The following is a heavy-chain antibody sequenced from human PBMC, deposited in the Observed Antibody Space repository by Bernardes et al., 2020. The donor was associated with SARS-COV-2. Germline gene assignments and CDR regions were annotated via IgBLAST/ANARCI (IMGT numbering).Heavy chain of an antibody. CDR1: GGTFSSYA. CDR2: IIPIFGTA. CDR3: ARDRMAYCSSTSCYYFDP. Sequence: SVKVSCKASGGTFSSYAISWVRQAPGQGLEWMGGIIPIFGTANYAQKFQGRVTITADESTSTAYMELSSLRSEDTAVYYCARDRMAYCSSTSCYYFDPWGQGTLVTVSS. V-gene: IGHV1-69*13. J-gene: IGHJ5*02. D-gene: IGHD2-2*01.